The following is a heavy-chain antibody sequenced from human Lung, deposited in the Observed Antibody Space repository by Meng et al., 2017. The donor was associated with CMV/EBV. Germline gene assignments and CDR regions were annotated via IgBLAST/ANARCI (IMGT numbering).Heavy chain of an antibody. J-gene: IGHJ5*02. D-gene: IGHD6-6*01. CDR3: AKDSPLGYSSSSRGNWFDP. CDR1: GFTVSSYG. V-gene: IGHV3-30*02. Sequence: GGSLRLSCAASGFTVSSYGMHWVRQAPGKGLEWVAFIRYDGSNKYYADSVKGRFTISRDNSKNTLYLQMNSLRAEDTAVYYCAKDSPLGYSSSSRGNWFDPWGQGTXVTVSS. CDR2: IRYDGSNK.